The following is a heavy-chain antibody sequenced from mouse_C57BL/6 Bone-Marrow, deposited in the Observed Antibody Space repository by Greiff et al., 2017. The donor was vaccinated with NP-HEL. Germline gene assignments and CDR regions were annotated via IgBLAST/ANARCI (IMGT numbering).Heavy chain of an antibody. D-gene: IGHD3-2*02. V-gene: IGHV1-22*01. J-gene: IGHJ4*01. Sequence: VQLQQSGPELVKPGASVKMSCKASGYTFTDYNMHWVKQSHGKSLEWIGYINPNNGGTSYNQKFKGKATLTVNKSSSTAYMELRSLTSEDSAVYYCASGETAQVYYAMDYWGQGTSVTVSS. CDR1: GYTFTDYN. CDR3: ASGETAQVYYAMDY. CDR2: INPNNGGT.